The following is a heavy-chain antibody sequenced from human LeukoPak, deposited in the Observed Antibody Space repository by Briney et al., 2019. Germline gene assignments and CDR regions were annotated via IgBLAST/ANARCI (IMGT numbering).Heavy chain of an antibody. D-gene: IGHD1-7*01. J-gene: IGHJ5*02. CDR2: IIPIFGTA. CDR3: ARDNYAGANWFDP. Sequence: ASVKVSCNASGGTFSSYAISWVRQAPGQGLEWMGGIIPIFGTANYAQKFQGRVTITTDESTSTAYMELSSLRSEDTAVYYCARDNYAGANWFDPWGQGTLVTVSS. V-gene: IGHV1-69*05. CDR1: GGTFSSYA.